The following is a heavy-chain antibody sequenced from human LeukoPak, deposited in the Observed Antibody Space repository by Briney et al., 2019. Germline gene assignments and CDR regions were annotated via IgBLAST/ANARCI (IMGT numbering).Heavy chain of an antibody. CDR1: GFIFGSDW. Sequence: PGGSLRLSCAVSGFIFGSDWMSWVRQAPGKGLEWVANISPDGSEKFYVDAVKGRFIISRDNGKNSLYLQLNSLRADDTAVYYCARYYDPPVGDAFDLWGQGTMVTVCS. CDR2: ISPDGSEK. D-gene: IGHD3-16*01. CDR3: ARYYDPPVGDAFDL. J-gene: IGHJ3*01. V-gene: IGHV3-7*01.